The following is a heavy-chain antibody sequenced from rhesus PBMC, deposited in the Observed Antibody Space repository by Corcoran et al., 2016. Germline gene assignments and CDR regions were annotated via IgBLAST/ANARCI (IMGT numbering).Heavy chain of an antibody. CDR3: ARELPAAAGPPFDY. V-gene: IGHV4S10*01. CDR1: GGSISDSYR. Sequence: QVQLQESGPGVVKPSETLSLTCAVSGGSISDSYRWSWIRQPPGKGLAWIGYIYGSSTGTKYNHSHKSRVTISKDTSKKQCSLKLSCVTAADTAVYYCARELPAAAGPPFDYWGQGVLVTVSS. J-gene: IGHJ4*01. D-gene: IGHD6-25*01. CDR2: IYGSSTGT.